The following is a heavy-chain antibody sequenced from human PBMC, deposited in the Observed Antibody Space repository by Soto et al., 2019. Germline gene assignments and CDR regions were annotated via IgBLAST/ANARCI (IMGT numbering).Heavy chain of an antibody. J-gene: IGHJ4*02. Sequence: GGSLRLSCAASGFTFSSYGMHWVRQAPGKGLEWVAVIWYDGSNKYYADSVKGRFTISRDNSKNTLYLQMNSLRAEDTAVYYCARERSEYYDSSGDPDYWGQGTLVTVSS. V-gene: IGHV3-33*01. CDR3: ARERSEYYDSSGDPDY. CDR1: GFTFSSYG. CDR2: IWYDGSNK. D-gene: IGHD3-22*01.